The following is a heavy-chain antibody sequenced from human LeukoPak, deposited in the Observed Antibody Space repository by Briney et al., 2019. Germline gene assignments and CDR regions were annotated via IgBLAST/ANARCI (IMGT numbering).Heavy chain of an antibody. CDR3: AGKTGYYHAVDV. CDR2: IYNSGST. CDR1: DGSITNYY. V-gene: IGHV4-59*08. Sequence: SETLSLTCTVSDGSITNYYWSWIRQPPGKGLEWIGYIYNSGSTNYNPSLKSRAAISVDMSKNQFSLNLSAVTAADTAVYYCAGKTGYYHAVDVWGQGTLVTVSS. D-gene: IGHD1-1*01. J-gene: IGHJ6*02.